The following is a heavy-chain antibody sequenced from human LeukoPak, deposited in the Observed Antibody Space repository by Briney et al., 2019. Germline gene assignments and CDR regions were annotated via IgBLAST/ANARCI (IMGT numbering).Heavy chain of an antibody. CDR3: AKEATYDLWTGDSYYFDY. D-gene: IGHD3-3*01. CDR1: GFTFSSYA. Sequence: PGGSLRLSCAASGFTFSSYAMSWVRQAPGKGLEWVSAISGSGGSTYYADSVKGRFTISRDKSKNTLYLQMNSLRAEDTAVYYCAKEATYDLWTGDSYYFDYWGQGTLVTVSS. V-gene: IGHV3-23*01. J-gene: IGHJ4*02. CDR2: ISGSGGST.